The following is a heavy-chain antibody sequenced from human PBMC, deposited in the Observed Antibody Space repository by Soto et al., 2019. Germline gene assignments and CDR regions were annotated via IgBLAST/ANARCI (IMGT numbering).Heavy chain of an antibody. V-gene: IGHV1-46*01. Sequence: GASVKVSCKASGYTFTSYYMHWVLQAPGQGLEWMGIINPSGGNTGYAQKFQGRVTMTRNTSISTAYMELSSLRSEDTAVYYCARGATGQYDFWSGYYPWYYYYGMDVWGQGTTVTVSS. D-gene: IGHD3-3*01. CDR2: INPSGGNT. J-gene: IGHJ6*02. CDR1: GYTFTSYY. CDR3: ARGATGQYDFWSGYYPWYYYYGMDV.